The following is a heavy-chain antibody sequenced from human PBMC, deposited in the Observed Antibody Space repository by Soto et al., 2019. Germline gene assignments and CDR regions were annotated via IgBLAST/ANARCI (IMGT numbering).Heavy chain of an antibody. D-gene: IGHD3-3*01. Sequence: GGSLRLSCAASGFIFSSYGMHWVRQAPGKGLEWVALIWYDGSNKYYADSVKGRFTISRDNSKNTLYLQMNSLRAEDTAVYYCAREVRVRGFAFDIWGQGTMVTVSS. CDR3: AREVRVRGFAFDI. CDR1: GFIFSSYG. V-gene: IGHV3-33*01. J-gene: IGHJ3*02. CDR2: IWYDGSNK.